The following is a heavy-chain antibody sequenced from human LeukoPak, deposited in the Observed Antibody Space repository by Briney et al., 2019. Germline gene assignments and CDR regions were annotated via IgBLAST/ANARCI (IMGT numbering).Heavy chain of an antibody. D-gene: IGHD4-23*01. CDR3: ARGYHPVGFDY. CDR1: GYTFTSYD. V-gene: IGHV1-8*01. CDR2: MNPNSGNT. Sequence: GASVKVSGKASGYTFTSYDINWVRQATGQGLEWRGWMNPNSGNTGYAQKFQGRVTMTRNTSIITAYMELSSLRSEDTAVYYCARGYHPVGFDYWGQGTLVTVSS. J-gene: IGHJ4*02.